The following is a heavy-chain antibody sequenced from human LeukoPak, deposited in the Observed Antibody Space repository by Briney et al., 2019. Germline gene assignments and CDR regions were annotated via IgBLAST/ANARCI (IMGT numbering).Heavy chain of an antibody. V-gene: IGHV3-33*01. CDR2: VWSDAYTK. D-gene: IGHD6-6*01. CDR3: TRDSTSREFDL. CDR1: GSTFSGYG. J-gene: IGHJ2*01. Sequence: GGSLRLSCAASGSTFSGYGLHWVRQAPGKGVEWVAVVWSDAYTKYYADSVKGRFTISRDNTKNTLYLQMNSLRDEDTAVYYCTRDSTSREFDLWGRGILVTVSS.